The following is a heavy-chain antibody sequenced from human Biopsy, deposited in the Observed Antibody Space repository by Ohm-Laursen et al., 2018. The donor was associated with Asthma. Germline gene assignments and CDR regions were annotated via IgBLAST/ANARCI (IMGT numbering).Heavy chain of an antibody. V-gene: IGHV1-69*01. Sequence: VSSVKVSCKAPGGTLSNFAISWVRQAPGQGLEWLGGIMTVFGTTNYAQKFQGRVTITADESTSTAYMEVTGLRSEDTAIYYCARCQVGYSSGWSLLLKKIYYSGMDVWGQGTAVTVSS. J-gene: IGHJ6*02. CDR2: IMTVFGTT. CDR1: GGTLSNFA. CDR3: ARCQVGYSSGWSLLLKKIYYSGMDV. D-gene: IGHD6-19*01.